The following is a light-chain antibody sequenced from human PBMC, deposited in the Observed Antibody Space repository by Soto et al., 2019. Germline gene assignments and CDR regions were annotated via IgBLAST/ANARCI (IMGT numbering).Light chain of an antibody. V-gene: IGKV3-15*01. CDR1: QSVSSN. Sequence: EIVLTQSPGTLSLSPGDRATLSCRASQSVSSNLACYQQKPGQAPRLLIYGASTRATGIPARFSGSGSGTEFTLTISSLQSEDFAVYYCQQYNNWPPITFGQGTRLEIK. J-gene: IGKJ5*01. CDR3: QQYNNWPPIT. CDR2: GAS.